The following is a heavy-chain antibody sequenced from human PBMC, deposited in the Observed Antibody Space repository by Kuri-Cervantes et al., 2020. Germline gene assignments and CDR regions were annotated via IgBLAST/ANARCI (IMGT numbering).Heavy chain of an antibody. CDR2: FDPEDGET. CDR1: GYTLTELS. CDR3: ATHSVGATTSWGYFDY. D-gene: IGHD1-26*01. Sequence: ASVKVSCKVSGYTLTELSMHWVRQAPGKGLEWMGGFDPEDGETIYAQKFQGRVTMTEDTSTDTAYMELSSLRSEDTAVYYYATHSVGATTSWGYFDYWGQGTLVTVSS. V-gene: IGHV1-24*01. J-gene: IGHJ4*02.